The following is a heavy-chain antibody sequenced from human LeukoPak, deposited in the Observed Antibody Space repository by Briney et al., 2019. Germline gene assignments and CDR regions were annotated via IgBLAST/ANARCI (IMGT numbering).Heavy chain of an antibody. J-gene: IGHJ4*02. CDR3: GRGGSLGGQIDY. CDR1: GYTFNSNG. D-gene: IGHD1-26*01. V-gene: IGHV1-18*01. CDR2: ISGYSGNT. Sequence: ASVKVSCKTSGYTFNSNGITWVRQAPGQGLEWMGWISGYSGNTNYAQKLRGRVTMTTDTSTSTAYKELRGLRSDDTAVDYCGRGGSLGGQIDYGGQGTQVTVSS.